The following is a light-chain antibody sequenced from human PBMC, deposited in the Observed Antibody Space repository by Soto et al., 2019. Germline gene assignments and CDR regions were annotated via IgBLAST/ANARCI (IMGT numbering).Light chain of an antibody. V-gene: IGLV2-14*03. Sequence: QSVLTQPASVSGSPGQTITISCTGTSRDIGGYNYVSWYQHHPGKAPKLRIYDVSNRPSGISNRFSGSKSGSTASLTISGLQAEDEADYWCSSYPSDSTLVVFGGGTKVTVL. CDR2: DVS. J-gene: IGLJ2*01. CDR1: SRDIGGYNY. CDR3: SSYPSDSTLVV.